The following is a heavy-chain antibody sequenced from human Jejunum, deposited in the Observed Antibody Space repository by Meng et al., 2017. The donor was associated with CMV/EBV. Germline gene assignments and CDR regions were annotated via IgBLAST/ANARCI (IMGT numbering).Heavy chain of an antibody. V-gene: IGHV4-30-4*08. Sequence: QVLLQESGHGLVKPSQTLSVTCSVSGGSIGSGDDYWSWIRQPPGKGLEWIGYIHDTGSTSHNPSLKSRVDISLGTSKNQFSLTLNSVTAEDTAVYFCARGSIFVSFDSWGQGTLVTVSS. CDR2: IHDTGST. CDR1: GGSIGSGDDY. J-gene: IGHJ4*02. D-gene: IGHD3-3*01. CDR3: ARGSIFVSFDS.